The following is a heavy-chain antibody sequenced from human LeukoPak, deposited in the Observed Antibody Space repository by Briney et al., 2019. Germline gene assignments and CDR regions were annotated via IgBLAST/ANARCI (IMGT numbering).Heavy chain of an antibody. CDR2: IYYSGNT. Sequence: PSETLSLTCTVSGGSISSSNFYWGWIRQPPGMGLEWIGSIYYSGNTYYKSSLKSRVTITLDTSKNQFSLKLNSVTAADTAMYYCARHYGPWGQGTLVTVSS. D-gene: IGHD3-10*01. CDR3: ARHYGP. CDR1: GGSISSSNFY. J-gene: IGHJ4*02. V-gene: IGHV4-39*01.